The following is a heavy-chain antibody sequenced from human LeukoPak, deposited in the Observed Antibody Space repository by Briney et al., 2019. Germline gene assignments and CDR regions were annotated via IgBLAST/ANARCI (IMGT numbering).Heavy chain of an antibody. V-gene: IGHV4-34*01. J-gene: IGHJ5*02. CDR1: GGSFSGYY. Sequence: SETLSLTCAVYGGSFSGYYWSWIRQPPGKGLEWIGEINHSGSTNYNPSLKSRVTISVDTSKNQFSLKLSSVTAADTAVYYCARECGDYVNWFDPWGQGTLVTVSS. D-gene: IGHD4-17*01. CDR3: ARECGDYVNWFDP. CDR2: INHSGST.